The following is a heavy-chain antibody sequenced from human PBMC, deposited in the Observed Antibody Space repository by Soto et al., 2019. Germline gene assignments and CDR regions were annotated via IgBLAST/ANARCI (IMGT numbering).Heavy chain of an antibody. Sequence: ASETLSLTCTVSAGSISSWYWSWIRQPPGKGLEWIGYIYYSGSTNYNPSLKSRVTISVDTSKNQFSLKLSSVTAADTAVYYCARNYGLGAFDIWGQGTMVT. D-gene: IGHD4-17*01. V-gene: IGHV4-59*01. CDR3: ARNYGLGAFDI. CDR1: AGSISSWY. CDR2: IYYSGST. J-gene: IGHJ3*02.